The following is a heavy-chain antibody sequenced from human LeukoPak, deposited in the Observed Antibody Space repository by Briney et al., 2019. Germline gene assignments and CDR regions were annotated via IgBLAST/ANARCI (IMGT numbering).Heavy chain of an antibody. V-gene: IGHV3-23*01. CDR2: ISASGGST. CDR3: AKDPTQWELAALSSY. J-gene: IGHJ4*02. D-gene: IGHD1-26*01. Sequence: GRSLRLSCAASGFTFDDYAMHWVRQAPGKGLEWVSTISASGGSTYYADSVKGRFTISRDNSKNTLYLQMNSLRAEDTAIYYCAKDPTQWELAALSSYWGQGTLVTVSS. CDR1: GFTFDDYA.